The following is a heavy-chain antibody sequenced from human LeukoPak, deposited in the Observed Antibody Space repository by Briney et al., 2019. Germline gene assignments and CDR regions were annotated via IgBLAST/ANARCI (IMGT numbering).Heavy chain of an antibody. J-gene: IGHJ4*02. D-gene: IGHD3-22*01. CDR1: GFTFGNYA. CDR2: IRSKAYGGTT. V-gene: IGHV3-49*04. Sequence: PGRSLRLSCTASGFTFGNYAMSWVRQAPGKGLEWVGFIRSKAYGGTTEYAASVKGRFTISRDDTKSIAYLQMNSLKTEDTAVYYCTRDSSGYSEILDYWGQGTLVTVSS. CDR3: TRDSSGYSEILDY.